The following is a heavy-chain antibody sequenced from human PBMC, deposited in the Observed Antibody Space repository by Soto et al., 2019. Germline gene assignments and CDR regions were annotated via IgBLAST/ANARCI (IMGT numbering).Heavy chain of an antibody. V-gene: IGHV3-23*01. J-gene: IGHJ4*02. Sequence: EVQLLESGGGLVQPGGSLRLSCAASGFTFSTYAMSWVRQAPGKGLEWVSGLSGSGGSTNYADSVKGRFTISRDNSMNTLYLQMSSLGAEDTAVYYCAKHRYGSGSYAGDYWGQGTLVTVSS. D-gene: IGHD3-10*01. CDR1: GFTFSTYA. CDR2: LSGSGGST. CDR3: AKHRYGSGSYAGDY.